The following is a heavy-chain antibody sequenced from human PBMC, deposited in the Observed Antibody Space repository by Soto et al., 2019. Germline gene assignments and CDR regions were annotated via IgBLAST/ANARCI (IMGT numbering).Heavy chain of an antibody. V-gene: IGHV5-51*01. CDR1: GYSFTIHW. J-gene: IGHJ6*02. CDR3: ARNEGGGMDV. CDR2: IYPGDSDT. D-gene: IGHD3-16*01. Sequence: GESLKISCKGSGYSFTIHWIAWVRQMPGKGLEWMGIIYPGDSDTRYSPSFQGQVTISAXXXIXXXYXQXXSLXASDTAMYYCARNEGGGMDVWGQGTTVTVSS.